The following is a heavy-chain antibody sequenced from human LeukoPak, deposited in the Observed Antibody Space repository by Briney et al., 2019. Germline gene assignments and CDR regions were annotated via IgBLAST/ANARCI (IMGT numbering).Heavy chain of an antibody. CDR1: GGTFSSYA. V-gene: IGHV1-69*13. CDR3: ARAASYYDFWSGFDY. Sequence: GASVKVSCKASGGTFSSYAISWVRQAPGQGLEWMGGIIPIFGTANYAQKFQGRVTITADESTSTAYMELSSLRSEDTAVYYCARAASYYDFWSGFDYWGQGTLVTVSS. CDR2: IIPIFGTA. J-gene: IGHJ4*02. D-gene: IGHD3-3*01.